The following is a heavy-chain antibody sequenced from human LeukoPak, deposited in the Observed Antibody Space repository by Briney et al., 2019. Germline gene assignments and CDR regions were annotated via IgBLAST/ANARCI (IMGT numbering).Heavy chain of an antibody. CDR2: IYTSGST. V-gene: IGHV4-61*02. D-gene: IGHD3-3*01. CDR3: ARDRGYDLWSGYGIDY. J-gene: IGHJ4*02. CDR1: GGSISSGSYY. Sequence: SQTLSLTCTVSGGSISSGSYYWSWLRQPAGKGLEWIGRIYTSGSTNYNPSLKSRVTISVDTSKNQFSLKLSSVTAADTAVYYCARDRGYDLWSGYGIDYWGQGTLVTVSS.